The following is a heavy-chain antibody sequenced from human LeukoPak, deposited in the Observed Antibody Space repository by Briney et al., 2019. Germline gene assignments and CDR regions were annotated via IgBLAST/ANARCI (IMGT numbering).Heavy chain of an antibody. Sequence: GRSLRLSCAASGFTFSSYAMHWVRQALGKGLEWVAVISYDGSNKYYADSVKGRFTISRDNSKNTLYLQMNSLRAEDTAVYYCAREWIQLWLHAFDIWGQGTMVTVSS. V-gene: IGHV3-30-3*01. CDR3: AREWIQLWLHAFDI. D-gene: IGHD5-18*01. J-gene: IGHJ3*02. CDR2: ISYDGSNK. CDR1: GFTFSSYA.